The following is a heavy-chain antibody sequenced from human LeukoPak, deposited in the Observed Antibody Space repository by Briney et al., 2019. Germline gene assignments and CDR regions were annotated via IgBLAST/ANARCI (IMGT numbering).Heavy chain of an antibody. D-gene: IGHD1-7*01. J-gene: IGHJ4*02. V-gene: IGHV3-7*03. CDR3: AREREWEVELRRVFDY. CDR1: GFTFSNYW. Sequence: GSLRLSCGASGFTFSNYWMSWVRQAPGKGLEWVINISQDGSGKNYADSVEGRFTISRDNAKNSLYLQMNSLRAEDTAVYYCAREREWEVELRRVFDYWGQGTLVTVSS. CDR2: ISQDGSGK.